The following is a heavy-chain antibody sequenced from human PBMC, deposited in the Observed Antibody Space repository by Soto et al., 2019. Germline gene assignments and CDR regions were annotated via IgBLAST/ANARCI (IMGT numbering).Heavy chain of an antibody. CDR3: ARSGGGVVVEVPVTMGFDL. CDR1: GDTFSIYT. Sequence: QVQLVQSGAEVKKPGSSVRVSCKASGDTFSIYTINWVRQAPGQGLEWMGRIVPKLDIANYAQNFQGRVTITADKSTSTAYMELSSLRSEDTAVYYCARSGGGVVVEVPVTMGFDLWGQGTLVTVSS. CDR2: IVPKLDIA. D-gene: IGHD3-16*02. J-gene: IGHJ4*02. V-gene: IGHV1-69*02.